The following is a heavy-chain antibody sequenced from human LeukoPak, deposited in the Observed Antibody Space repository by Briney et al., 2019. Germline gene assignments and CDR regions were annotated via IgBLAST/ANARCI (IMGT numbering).Heavy chain of an antibody. D-gene: IGHD3-22*01. CDR1: GGSFSGYY. Sequence: SETLSLTCAVYGGSFSGYYWSWIRQPPGKGLEWIGEINHSGSTNYNPSLKSRVTISVDTSKTQFSLKLSSVTAADTAVYYCASRYDPSYYDSSGYYFLGQGTLVTVSS. CDR2: INHSGST. CDR3: ASRYDPSYYDSSGYYF. V-gene: IGHV4-34*01. J-gene: IGHJ4*02.